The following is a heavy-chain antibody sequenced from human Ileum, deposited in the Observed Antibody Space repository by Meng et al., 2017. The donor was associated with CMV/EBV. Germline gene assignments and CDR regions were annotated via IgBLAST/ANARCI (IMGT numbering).Heavy chain of an antibody. Sequence: SETLSLTCIVSGDSINAYYWSWIRQSPGKGLEWIGYIYYNGSTNYNPSLKSRVSISVDTSENQFSLKLRSVTAADTAVYYCARAGLTTHYYFDYWGQGTLVTVSS. V-gene: IGHV4-59*01. CDR2: IYYNGST. CDR3: ARAGLTTHYYFDY. D-gene: IGHD4-11*01. J-gene: IGHJ4*02. CDR1: GDSINAYY.